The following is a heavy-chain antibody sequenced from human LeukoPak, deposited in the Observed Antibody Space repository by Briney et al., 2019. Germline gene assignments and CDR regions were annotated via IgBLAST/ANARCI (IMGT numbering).Heavy chain of an antibody. V-gene: IGHV1-2*06. D-gene: IGHD5-12*01. CDR1: GYTFTGYY. J-gene: IGHJ5*02. CDR2: INPNSGGT. CDR3: ARLPERGYSGYGVNWFDP. Sequence: ASVKVSCKASGYTFTGYYMHWVRQAPGQGREWMGRINPNSGGTNYAQKFQGRVTMTRDTSISTAYMELSRLRSDDTAVYYCARLPERGYSGYGVNWFDPWGQGTLITVSS.